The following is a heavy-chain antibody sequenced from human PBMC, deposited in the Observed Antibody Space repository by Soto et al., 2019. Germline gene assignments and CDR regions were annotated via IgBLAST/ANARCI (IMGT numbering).Heavy chain of an antibody. CDR1: GFTFNNYA. CDR3: VQDWTGDTCPCMDV. J-gene: IGHJ6*01. Sequence: VQLLESGGGLVQPGGSLRLSCAASGFTFNNYAMTWVRQAPGKGLEWVSTISGSDGSTYYADSVKGRFTISRDNSKNALYLQMSSLRAEDTALYYCVQDWTGDTCPCMDVWGQGTTVTVSS. CDR2: ISGSDGST. V-gene: IGHV3-23*01. D-gene: IGHD2-8*02.